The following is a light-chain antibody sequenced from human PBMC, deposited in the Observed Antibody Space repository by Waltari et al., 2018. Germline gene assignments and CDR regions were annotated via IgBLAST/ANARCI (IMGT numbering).Light chain of an antibody. Sequence: IQLTQSPSSLSASVGDRVTITCRASQDISGYLAWYQQKPGQAPKVLIYAASTLQSGVPSRFSGSGSGTEFTLTISSLQPEDFATYYCQQRNTYPRTFGQGTKLEI. CDR3: QQRNTYPRT. CDR1: QDISGY. J-gene: IGKJ2*01. V-gene: IGKV1-9*01. CDR2: AAS.